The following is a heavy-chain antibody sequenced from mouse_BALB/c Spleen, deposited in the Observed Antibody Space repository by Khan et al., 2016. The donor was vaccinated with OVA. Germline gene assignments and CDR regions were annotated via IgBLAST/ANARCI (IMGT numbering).Heavy chain of an antibody. CDR2: INPSTGYT. D-gene: IGHD1-1*01. J-gene: IGHJ2*01. CDR3: SRLGSTDGTTFVN. Sequence: QVRLQQSGAELAKPGASVKMSCKASGYTFANYWMHWVKQRPGQGLDWIGYINPSTGYTDYNQKFKDKATLTADKSSSTAYMQLSSLTSEDSAVYSCSRLGSTDGTTFVNWGQGTALTVTT. V-gene: IGHV1-7*01. CDR1: GYTFANYW.